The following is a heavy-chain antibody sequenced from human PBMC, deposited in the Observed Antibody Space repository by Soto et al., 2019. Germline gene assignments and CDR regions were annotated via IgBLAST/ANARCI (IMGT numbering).Heavy chain of an antibody. CDR2: INIDGSTT. V-gene: IGHV3-74*01. J-gene: IGHJ4*02. CDR1: GFSLRNYW. CDR3: VRIRRGDGYTFGY. D-gene: IGHD5-12*01. Sequence: GGGLRISCSASGFSLRNYWMHCVRQAPGKGLVWVSRINIDGSTTTYADSVKGRFTISRDNAKNTLYLQMNSLRDEDTAVYYCVRIRRGDGYTFGYWGQGTLVTVSS.